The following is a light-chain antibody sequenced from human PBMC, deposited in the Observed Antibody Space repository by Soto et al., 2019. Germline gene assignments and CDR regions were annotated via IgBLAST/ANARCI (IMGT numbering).Light chain of an antibody. Sequence: EIVLTQSPGTLSLTPGERATLSCRASQSVSSSYLAWYQQKPGQAPRLLIYRTSNRATGIPDRFSGSGSGTDFTLTISRLEPEDFAVYYCQQYGSSRWTFGQGTKVDIK. V-gene: IGKV3-20*01. CDR2: RTS. CDR1: QSVSSSY. CDR3: QQYGSSRWT. J-gene: IGKJ1*01.